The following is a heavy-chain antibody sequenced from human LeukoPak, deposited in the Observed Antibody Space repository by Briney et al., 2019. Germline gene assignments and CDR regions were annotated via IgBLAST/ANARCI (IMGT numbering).Heavy chain of an antibody. Sequence: GGSLRLSCTASAFTFGDYTMSWVRQAPGKGLEWVSSISSRGDTIDYADSVNGRFTISRDNAKNSLYLQMNSLRAEDTAIYYCARDPRIYCTNGICRDDYFDNWGQGTLVTVSS. CDR1: AFTFGDYT. V-gene: IGHV3-48*01. J-gene: IGHJ4*02. CDR2: ISSRGDTI. CDR3: ARDPRIYCTNGICRDDYFDN. D-gene: IGHD2-8*01.